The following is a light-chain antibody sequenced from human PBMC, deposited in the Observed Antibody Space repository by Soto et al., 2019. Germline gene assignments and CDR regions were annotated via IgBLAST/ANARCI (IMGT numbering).Light chain of an antibody. V-gene: IGKV3-11*01. CDR3: QQRGNWPPT. CDR2: DTS. J-gene: IGKJ4*01. CDR1: QSVSNY. Sequence: DIVLTQSPATLSLSPGERATLSCRASQSVSNYVAWYQQKPGQAPRPLIYDTSHRASDAPVRFSGSGSGTDFALSISSLEPEDFALYYCQQRGNWPPTFGGGTKVEIK.